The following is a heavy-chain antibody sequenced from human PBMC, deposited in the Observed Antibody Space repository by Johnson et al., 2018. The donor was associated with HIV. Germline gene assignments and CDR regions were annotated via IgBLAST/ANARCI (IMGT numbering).Heavy chain of an antibody. CDR2: INWNGGST. V-gene: IGHV3-20*04. CDR1: GFNFDDYG. CDR3: ARDRGFFSLRARGAFDI. J-gene: IGHJ3*02. D-gene: IGHD3-10*01. Sequence: VESVESGGGVVRPGESLRLSCTVSGFNFDDYGMSWVRQAPGKGLEWVSGINWNGGSTTYADSVKGRFTISRDNSKNTLYLQMNGLRSEDTAVYYCARDRGFFSLRARGAFDIWGQGTMVTVSS.